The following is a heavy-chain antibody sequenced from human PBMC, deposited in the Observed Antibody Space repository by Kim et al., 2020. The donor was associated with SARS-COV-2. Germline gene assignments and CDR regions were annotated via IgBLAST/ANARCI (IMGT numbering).Heavy chain of an antibody. V-gene: IGHV3-21*01. CDR2: ISSISSYI. CDR3: ARDAPLRTPEYCDY. CDR1: GFTFSSYS. D-gene: IGHD4-17*01. J-gene: IGHJ4*02. Sequence: AGSLRLSCAASGFTFSSYSINWVRQAPGTGLEWVASISSISSYISYADSVKGRFTISRDNSKNSLYLQMNSLRAEDTAVYYCARDAPLRTPEYCDYWGQGPLVTVSS.